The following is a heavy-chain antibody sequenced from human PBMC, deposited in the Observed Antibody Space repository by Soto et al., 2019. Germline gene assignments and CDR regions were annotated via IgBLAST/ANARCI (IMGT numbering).Heavy chain of an antibody. J-gene: IGHJ4*02. D-gene: IGHD2-2*02. CDR3: ARAGDDCSTTSCYMIDY. V-gene: IGHV1-18*01. Sequence: ASVKVSCKASGYTFTSYGISWLRQSPGQGLEWMGWISAYNGNTNYAQKLQGRVTMTTDTSATTAYMELSSLTSEDTAVYYCARAGDDCSTTSCYMIDYWGQGTLVTVSS. CDR2: ISAYNGNT. CDR1: GYTFTSYG.